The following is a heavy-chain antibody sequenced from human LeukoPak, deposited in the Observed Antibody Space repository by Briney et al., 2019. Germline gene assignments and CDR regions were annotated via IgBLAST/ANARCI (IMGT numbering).Heavy chain of an antibody. D-gene: IGHD6-13*01. V-gene: IGHV3-64D*09. CDR2: ISSNGGST. Sequence: PGESLRLSCSASGFTFSSYAMHWVRQAPGKGLEYVSAISSNGGSTYYADSVKGRFTISRDNSKNTLYLQMSSLRVEDTAVYYWVKDSSSWVFDYWGQGTLVTVSS. CDR1: GFTFSSYA. CDR3: VKDSSSWVFDY. J-gene: IGHJ4*02.